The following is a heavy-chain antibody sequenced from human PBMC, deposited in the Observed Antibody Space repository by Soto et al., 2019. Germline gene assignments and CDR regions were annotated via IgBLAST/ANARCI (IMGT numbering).Heavy chain of an antibody. D-gene: IGHD4-17*01. V-gene: IGHV1-2*02. Sequence: ASVKVACKASGYTFTGYYMHWVRQAPGQGLEWMGWINPNSGGTNYAQKFQGRVTMTRDTSISTAYMELSRLRSDDTAVYYCARDMNRATVTAAYCGQPTLVTVSS. CDR2: INPNSGGT. CDR3: ARDMNRATVTAAY. J-gene: IGHJ4*02. CDR1: GYTFTGYY.